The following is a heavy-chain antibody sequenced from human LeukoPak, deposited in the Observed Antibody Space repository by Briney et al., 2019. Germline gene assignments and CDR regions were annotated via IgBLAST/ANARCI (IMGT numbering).Heavy chain of an antibody. J-gene: IGHJ4*02. Sequence: GGSLRLSCAASGFTFSSSAMNWVRQAPGKGLQWVSLISNGGGSTYYSDSVKGRFTISRDNAKNSLYLQMNSLRAEDTAVYYCAKQYGSYVDFDYWGQGTLVTVSS. CDR1: GFTFSSSA. D-gene: IGHD3-16*01. V-gene: IGHV3-23*01. CDR3: AKQYGSYVDFDY. CDR2: ISNGGGST.